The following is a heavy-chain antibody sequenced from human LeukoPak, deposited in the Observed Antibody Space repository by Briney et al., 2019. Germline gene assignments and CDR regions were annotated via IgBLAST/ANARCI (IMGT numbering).Heavy chain of an antibody. D-gene: IGHD2-2*01. CDR1: GFTFSSYA. CDR2: ISDSGDTT. J-gene: IGHJ4*02. Sequence: GSLRLSCAASGFTFSSYAMSWVRQAPGKGLEWVSTISDSGDTTYYADSVKGRFTISRDNSKNTLYLQMNSLRAEDTATYYCAKDKVVVTPTGIFDYWGQGTLVTVSS. CDR3: AKDKVVVTPTGIFDY. V-gene: IGHV3-23*01.